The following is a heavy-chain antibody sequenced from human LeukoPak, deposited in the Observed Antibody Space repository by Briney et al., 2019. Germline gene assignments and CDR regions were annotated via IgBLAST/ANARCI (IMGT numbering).Heavy chain of an antibody. J-gene: IGHJ5*02. CDR2: IRSKAYGGTT. Sequence: PGGSLRLSCTASGFTFGDYAMSWFRQAPGKGLEGVGFIRSKAYGGTTEYAASVKGRFTISRDDSKSIAYLQMNSLKTEDTAVYYCTRGHYDSSGYYRIYWFDPWGQGTLVTVSS. CDR1: GFTFGDYA. CDR3: TRGHYDSSGYYRIYWFDP. V-gene: IGHV3-49*03. D-gene: IGHD3-22*01.